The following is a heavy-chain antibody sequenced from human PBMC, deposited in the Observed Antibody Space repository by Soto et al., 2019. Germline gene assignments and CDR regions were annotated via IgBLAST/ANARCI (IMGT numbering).Heavy chain of an antibody. V-gene: IGHV4-30-4*01. CDR2: IYYSGST. J-gene: IGHJ5*02. D-gene: IGHD3-22*01. Sequence: SETLSLTCTVSGGSISSDDYYWSWIRQPPGKGLEWIGYIYYSGSTYYNPSLKSRVTISVDTSKNQFSLKLSSVTAADTAVYYCARAHEDYYDSSGYYYWFDPWGQGTLVTVSS. CDR1: GGSISSDDYY. CDR3: ARAHEDYYDSSGYYYWFDP.